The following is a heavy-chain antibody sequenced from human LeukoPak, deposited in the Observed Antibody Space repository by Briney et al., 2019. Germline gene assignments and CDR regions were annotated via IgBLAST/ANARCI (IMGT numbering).Heavy chain of an antibody. CDR1: GGSVSSGSYY. J-gene: IGHJ4*02. D-gene: IGHD3-10*01. CDR3: AREGYYGSGSPPSLYFDY. CDR2: IYYSGST. Sequence: SETLSLTCTVSGGSVSSGSYYWSWIRQPPGKGLEWIGYIYYSGSTNYNPSLKSRVTISVDTSKNQFSLKLSSVTAADTAVYYCAREGYYGSGSPPSLYFDYWGQGTLVTVSS. V-gene: IGHV4-61*01.